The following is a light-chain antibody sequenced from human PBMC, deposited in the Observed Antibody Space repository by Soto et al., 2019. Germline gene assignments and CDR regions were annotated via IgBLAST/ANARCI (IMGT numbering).Light chain of an antibody. V-gene: IGLV2-23*01. J-gene: IGLJ2*01. CDR2: EGS. CDR1: SSDVGSYNL. CDR3: CSYAGSSTYV. Sequence: QPVLTQPASVSGSPGQSITISCTGTSSDVGSYNLVSWYQHHPGKAPKLMIYEGSKRPSGVSNRFSGSKSGNTASLTISGLQAEDEADYYCCSYAGSSTYVFGGGTKVTVL.